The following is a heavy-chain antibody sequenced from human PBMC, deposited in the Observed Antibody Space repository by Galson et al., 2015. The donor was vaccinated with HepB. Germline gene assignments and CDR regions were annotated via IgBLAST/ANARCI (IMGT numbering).Heavy chain of an antibody. J-gene: IGHJ5*02. CDR1: GFTFSAYA. Sequence: SLRLSCAAAGFTFSAYAIHWVRQAPGKGLEWVAFISNDGRNRYYADSVKGRFTISRANSKNTVYLQMNSLRPEDAAIYYCAREEYSSGWYGSALGNWFDPWGQGTLVTVSS. CDR2: ISNDGRNR. V-gene: IGHV3-30*04. D-gene: IGHD6-19*01. CDR3: AREEYSSGWYGSALGNWFDP.